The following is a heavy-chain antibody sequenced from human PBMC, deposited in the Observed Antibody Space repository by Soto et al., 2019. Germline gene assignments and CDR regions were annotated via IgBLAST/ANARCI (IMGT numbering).Heavy chain of an antibody. CDR2: ISSSSSYI. Sequence: NPGGSLRLSCAASGFTFSSYSMNWVRQAPGKGLEWVSSISSSSSYIYYADSVKGRFTISRDNAKNSLYLQMNSLRAEDTAVYYRARARIQLWSRNHYDAFDIWGQGTMVTVSS. V-gene: IGHV3-21*01. CDR3: ARARIQLWSRNHYDAFDI. D-gene: IGHD5-18*01. CDR1: GFTFSSYS. J-gene: IGHJ3*02.